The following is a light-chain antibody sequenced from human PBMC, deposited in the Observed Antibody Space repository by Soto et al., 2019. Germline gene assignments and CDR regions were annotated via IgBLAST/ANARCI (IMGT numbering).Light chain of an antibody. CDR3: QQSYYNPT. CDR1: QSVSNY. J-gene: IGKJ1*01. CDR2: DAS. Sequence: TQSPSSLSASTGDRVTITCRASQSVSNYLHWYQQKPGKAPNLLIYDASTLQSGVPSRFSGSGSGTDFTLTISSLQREDFATYYCQQSYYNPTFGQGTKVDIK. V-gene: IGKV1-39*01.